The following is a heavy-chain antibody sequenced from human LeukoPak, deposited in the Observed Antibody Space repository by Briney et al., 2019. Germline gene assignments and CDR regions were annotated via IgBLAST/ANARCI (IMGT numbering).Heavy chain of an antibody. CDR2: IFYSGST. D-gene: IGHD6-13*01. V-gene: IGHV4-39*01. CDR1: GASISSSSDY. J-gene: IGHJ4*02. Sequence: KPSETLSLACTVSGASISSSSDYWGWIRQPPGKGLEWIGTIFYSGSTYYNPSLKSRVTISVDTSKNQFSLRLSSVTAADTAVYYCARLDNSWYSPFDYWGQGTLVRVSS. CDR3: ARLDNSWYSPFDY.